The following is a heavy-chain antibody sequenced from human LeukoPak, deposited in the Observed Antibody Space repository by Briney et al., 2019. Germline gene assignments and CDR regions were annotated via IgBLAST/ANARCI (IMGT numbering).Heavy chain of an antibody. CDR2: ISGSGGST. V-gene: IGHV3-23*01. D-gene: IGHD2-21*01. CDR3: AKVSLWPFDY. J-gene: IGHJ4*02. Sequence: GGSLRLSCAASGFTFSSYAMSWLPPAPGKGREWVSAISGSGGSTYYADSVKGRFTISRDNSKNTLYLQMNSLRAEDTAVYYCAKVSLWPFDYWGQGTLVTVSS. CDR1: GFTFSSYA.